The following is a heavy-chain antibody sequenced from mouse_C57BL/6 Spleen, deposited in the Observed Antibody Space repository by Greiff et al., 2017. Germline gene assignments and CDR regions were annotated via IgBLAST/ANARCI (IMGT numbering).Heavy chain of an antibody. V-gene: IGHV5-2*01. Sequence: EVQLVESGGGLVPPGESLKLSCESNEYEFPSHDMSWVRKTPEKRLELVANINSDGGSPYYPDTMEKRFIISRDNTKKTLYLHMSSLRSEDTALYYCARHAYSNPWFAYWGQGTLVTVSA. CDR2: INSDGGSP. CDR1: EYEFPSHD. D-gene: IGHD2-5*01. CDR3: ARHAYSNPWFAY. J-gene: IGHJ3*01.